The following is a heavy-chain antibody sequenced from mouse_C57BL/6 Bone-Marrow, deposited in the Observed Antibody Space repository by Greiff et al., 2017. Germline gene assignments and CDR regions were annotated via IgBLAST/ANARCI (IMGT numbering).Heavy chain of an antibody. CDR1: GFNIKDDY. CDR2: IDPENGDT. CDR3: TPYYDYFDY. J-gene: IGHJ2*01. V-gene: IGHV14-4*01. D-gene: IGHD2-4*01. Sequence: EVQLQQSGAELVRPGASVKLSCTASGFNIKDDYMHWVKQRPEQGLEWIGWIDPENGDTEYASQFQGKATITADTSSNTAYLQLSSLTSEDTAVYYCTPYYDYFDYWGQGTTLTVSS.